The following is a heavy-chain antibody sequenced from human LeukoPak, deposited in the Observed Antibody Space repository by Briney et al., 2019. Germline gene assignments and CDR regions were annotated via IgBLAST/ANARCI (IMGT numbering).Heavy chain of an antibody. J-gene: IGHJ4*02. Sequence: GGSLRLSCAASGFSFSDYFMSWIRQAPGKGLEWVWYISSSGSIIHYADSVKGRFTMSRDNAKNSLYLHMNSLRAEDTAVYYCARVCPTSCGGSCPFDYWGQGTLVTVSS. CDR2: ISSSGSII. CDR3: ARVCPTSCGGSCPFDY. V-gene: IGHV3-11*04. CDR1: GFSFSDYF. D-gene: IGHD2-21*01.